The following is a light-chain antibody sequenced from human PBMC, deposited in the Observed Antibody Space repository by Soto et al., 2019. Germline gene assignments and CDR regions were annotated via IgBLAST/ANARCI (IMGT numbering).Light chain of an antibody. CDR2: ATA. Sequence: DVQMTQSPSSLSAFVGDRVTITCRASQGIAPYLAWFQQKPGKVPKLRIYATATLQSGVPSRFSGSGSGTDFTLTISSLQPEDIGTYYCQKYNSAPLTFGGGTKVEIK. CDR3: QKYNSAPLT. J-gene: IGKJ4*01. CDR1: QGIAPY. V-gene: IGKV1-27*01.